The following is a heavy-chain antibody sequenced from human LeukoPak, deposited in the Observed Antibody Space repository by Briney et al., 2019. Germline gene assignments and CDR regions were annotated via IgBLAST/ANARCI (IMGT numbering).Heavy chain of an antibody. CDR3: ARLGYNYGYGFDY. D-gene: IGHD5-18*01. CDR2: IYYSGST. CDR1: GGSISSSSYY. V-gene: IGHV4-39*01. J-gene: IGHJ4*02. Sequence: SETLSLTCTVSGGSISSSSYYWGWIRQPPGKGLEWIGSIYYSGSTYYNPSLKSRVTISVDTSKNQFSLKLSSVTAADTAVYYCARLGYNYGYGFDYWGQGTLVTVSS.